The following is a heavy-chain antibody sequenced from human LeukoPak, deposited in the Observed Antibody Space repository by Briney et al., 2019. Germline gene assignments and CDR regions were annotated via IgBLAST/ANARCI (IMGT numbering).Heavy chain of an antibody. D-gene: IGHD6-19*01. CDR2: IIPIFGTA. J-gene: IGHJ4*02. Sequence: ASVKVSCKASGYTFTNYGISWVRQAPGQGLEWMGGIIPIFGTANYAQKFQGRVTITADKSTSTAYMELSSLRSEDTAVYYCARDLSSGWYAFDYWGQGTLVTVSS. V-gene: IGHV1-69*06. CDR1: GYTFTNYG. CDR3: ARDLSSGWYAFDY.